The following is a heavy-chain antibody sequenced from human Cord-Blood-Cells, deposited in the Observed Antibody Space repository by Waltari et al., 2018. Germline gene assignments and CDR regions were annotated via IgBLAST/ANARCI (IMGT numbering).Heavy chain of an antibody. Sequence: EVQLVEPGGGLVQPGGSLRLSCAASGFTFSRYEMNWLRQATGKGLEWVSYISRSGSTIYYADSVKGRFTIARDNAKNSLYLQMNSLRAEDTAVYYCARDRGGAGFDYWGQGTLVTVSS. CDR1: GFTFSRYE. J-gene: IGHJ4*02. CDR3: ARDRGGAGFDY. D-gene: IGHD3-10*01. CDR2: ISRSGSTI. V-gene: IGHV3-48*03.